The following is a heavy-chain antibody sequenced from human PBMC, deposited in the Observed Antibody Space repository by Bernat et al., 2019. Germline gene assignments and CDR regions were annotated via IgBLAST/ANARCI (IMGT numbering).Heavy chain of an antibody. CDR2: INHSGST. CDR1: GGSFSGYY. J-gene: IGHJ4*02. V-gene: IGHV4-34*01. D-gene: IGHD1-26*01. Sequence: QVQLQQWGAGLLKPSETLSLTCAVYGGSFSGYYWSWIRQPPGKGLEWIGEINHSGSTNYNPSLKSRVTISVDTSKNQFSLKLSSVTAADTAVYYCAREWGGFGIGWGQRTLVTVSS. CDR3: AREWGGFGIG.